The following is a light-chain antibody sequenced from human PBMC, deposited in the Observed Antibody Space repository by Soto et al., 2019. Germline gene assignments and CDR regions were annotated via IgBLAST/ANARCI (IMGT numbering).Light chain of an antibody. V-gene: IGKV1-5*01. CDR1: QSISTW. Sequence: DIQMTQSPSTLSASVGDRVTITCRASQSISTWLAWYQQKPGKAPKLLIYDASSLESGVPSRFSGSGSGTEFPLTISSLQPGDFGADDWQQYISDSAVGRGSNLVIK. CDR2: DAS. J-gene: IGKJ2*01. CDR3: QQYISDSA.